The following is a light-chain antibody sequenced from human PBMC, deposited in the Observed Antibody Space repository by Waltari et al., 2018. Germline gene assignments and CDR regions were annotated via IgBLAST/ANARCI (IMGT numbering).Light chain of an antibody. Sequence: VMTQSPATLSVSPGERATLSCRASQSISDNLAWYQQKRSQAPRLLIYGASTRATGIPARFTGSGSGTDFTLTISSLQSEDSAVYYCQQYNRWPPITFGQGTRLEI. CDR2: GAS. J-gene: IGKJ5*01. V-gene: IGKV3-15*01. CDR1: QSISDN. CDR3: QQYNRWPPIT.